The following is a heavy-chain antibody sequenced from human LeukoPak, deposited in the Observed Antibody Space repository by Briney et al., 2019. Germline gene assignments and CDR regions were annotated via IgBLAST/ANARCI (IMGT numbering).Heavy chain of an antibody. CDR3: ARGPYYYGSGSYDAFDI. J-gene: IGHJ3*02. CDR2: IYSGDSDT. D-gene: IGHD3-10*01. CDR1: GYSFASYW. V-gene: IGHV5-51*01. Sequence: GESLKISCKASGYSFASYWIGWVRQMPGKGLEWMGIIYSGDSDTRYTPSFQGHVTISADKSITTAYLQWSSLKASDSAMYYCARGPYYYGSGSYDAFDIWGQGTMVTVSS.